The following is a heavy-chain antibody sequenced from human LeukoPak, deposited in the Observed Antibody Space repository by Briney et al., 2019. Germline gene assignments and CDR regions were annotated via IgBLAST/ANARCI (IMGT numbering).Heavy chain of an antibody. CDR2: IYYSGIT. V-gene: IGHV4-59*08. J-gene: IGHJ6*03. CDR3: ARSWGSSSPYYYYYMDV. D-gene: IGHD6-6*01. CDR1: GGSISTYY. Sequence: PSETLSLTCSVSGGSISTYYWSWIRQPPGKGLEWIGYIYYSGITNYNPSLKSRVTISVDTSKDQFSLKLSSVTAADTAVYYCARSWGSSSPYYYYYMDVWGKGTTVTVSS.